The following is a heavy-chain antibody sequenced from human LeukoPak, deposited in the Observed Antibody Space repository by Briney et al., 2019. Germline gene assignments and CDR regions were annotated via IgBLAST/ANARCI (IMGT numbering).Heavy chain of an antibody. D-gene: IGHD2-2*01. CDR2: ISDSGGST. CDR1: GFTFSNCA. Sequence: GGSLILSCAASGFTFSNCAMTWVRQAPGKGLEWVPSISDSGGSTYYADSVKGRFTISRDNSKNTLFLQMNSLRVDDTAVYYCAKAGSTAWTAVGYWGQGTLVTVSS. J-gene: IGHJ4*02. V-gene: IGHV3-23*01. CDR3: AKAGSTAWTAVGY.